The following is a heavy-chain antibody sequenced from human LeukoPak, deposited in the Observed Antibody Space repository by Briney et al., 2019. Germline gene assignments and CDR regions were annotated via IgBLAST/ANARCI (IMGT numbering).Heavy chain of an antibody. V-gene: IGHV1-18*01. J-gene: IGHJ4*02. CDR3: ARADHGTRSDGFYTLDY. Sequence: GASVKVSCKASGYTFTSYGISWVRQAPGQGLEWMGWISAYNGNTNYAQKLQGRVTMTTDTSTSTAYMELRSLRSDDTAVYYCARADHGTRSDGFYTLDYWGQGSLVTVSS. CDR2: ISAYNGNT. D-gene: IGHD2-2*02. CDR1: GYTFTSYG.